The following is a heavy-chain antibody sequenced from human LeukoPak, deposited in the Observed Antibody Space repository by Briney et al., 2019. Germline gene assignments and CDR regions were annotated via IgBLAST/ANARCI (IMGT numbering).Heavy chain of an antibody. CDR3: ARENPLSFMVRGVILWFDP. J-gene: IGHJ5*02. D-gene: IGHD3-10*01. CDR2: INPNSGGT. V-gene: IGHV1-2*02. Sequence: GASVKVSCKASGYTFTGYYMHWVRQAPGQGLEWMGWINPNSGGTNYAQKFQGRVTMTRDTSISTAYMELSRLRSDDTAVYYCARENPLSFMVRGVILWFDPWGQGTLVTVPS. CDR1: GYTFTGYY.